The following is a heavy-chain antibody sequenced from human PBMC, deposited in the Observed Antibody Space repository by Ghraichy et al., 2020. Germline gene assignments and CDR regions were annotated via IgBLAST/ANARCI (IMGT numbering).Heavy chain of an antibody. CDR2: ISGSGGRT. V-gene: IGHV3-23*01. J-gene: IGHJ4*02. CDR3: AKDFYYDSSGYYFNWDYFDC. Sequence: GSLRLSCAASGFTFGSYAMTWVRQAPGKGMEWVSAISGSGGRTFYADSVKGRFTISRDNSKNSLYLQMNSLRAEDTAVYYCAKDFYYDSSGYYFNWDYFDCWGQGTLVTVSS. CDR1: GFTFGSYA. D-gene: IGHD3-22*01.